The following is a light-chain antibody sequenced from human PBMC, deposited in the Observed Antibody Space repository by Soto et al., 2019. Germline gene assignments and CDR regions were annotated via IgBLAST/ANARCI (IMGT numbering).Light chain of an antibody. CDR1: QSVNNNY. V-gene: IGKV3-20*01. CDR2: GAS. Sequence: EIVLTQSPGTLSLSPGERATLSCRASQSVNNNYVAWYQQKPGQAPRLLIYGASSRATGIPDRFSGSGCGTDFTLTISRLEPGDFAVYYCHQYGSSQYTFGQGTKLEIK. CDR3: HQYGSSQYT. J-gene: IGKJ2*01.